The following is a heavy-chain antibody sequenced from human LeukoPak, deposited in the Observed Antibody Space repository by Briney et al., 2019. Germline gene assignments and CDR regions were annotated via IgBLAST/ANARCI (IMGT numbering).Heavy chain of an antibody. Sequence: PGGSLRLSCAASGFTFSNYAMHWVRQAPGKGLEWVTVIFFDGSISYYADSVKGRFTTSRDNSKNTLYLQMNSLRAEDTAVYYCARVFDSGSQAYFYYMDVWGKGTTVTISS. J-gene: IGHJ6*03. D-gene: IGHD3-10*01. CDR3: ARVFDSGSQAYFYYMDV. CDR2: IFFDGSIS. CDR1: GFTFSNYA. V-gene: IGHV3-30*04.